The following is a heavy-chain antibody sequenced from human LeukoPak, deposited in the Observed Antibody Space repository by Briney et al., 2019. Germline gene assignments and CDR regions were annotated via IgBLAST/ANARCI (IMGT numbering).Heavy chain of an antibody. J-gene: IGHJ3*02. CDR1: GFTFSSYA. CDR2: ISGSGGST. V-gene: IGHV3-23*01. D-gene: IGHD3-16*01. Sequence: PGGSLRLSCAASGFTFSSYAMSWVRQAPGKGLEWVSAISGSGGSTYYADSVKGRFTISRDNSKNTLYLQMNSLRAEDTAVYYCARDYPGIMITFGGPGDAFDIWGQGTMVTVSS. CDR3: ARDYPGIMITFGGPGDAFDI.